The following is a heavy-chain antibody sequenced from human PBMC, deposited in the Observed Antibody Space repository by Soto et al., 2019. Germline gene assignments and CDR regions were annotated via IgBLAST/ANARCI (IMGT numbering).Heavy chain of an antibody. CDR1: GYTFTSYG. CDR2: ISAYNGNT. D-gene: IGHD4-4*01. V-gene: IGHV1-18*01. J-gene: IGHJ4*02. CDR3: ARGGGRHDYSNYPSDY. Sequence: GASVKVSCKASGYTFTSYGISWVRQAPGQGLEWMGWISAYNGNTNYAQKLQGRVTTTTDTSTSTAYMELRSLRSDDTAVYYCARGGGRHDYSNYPSDYWGQGTLVTVSS.